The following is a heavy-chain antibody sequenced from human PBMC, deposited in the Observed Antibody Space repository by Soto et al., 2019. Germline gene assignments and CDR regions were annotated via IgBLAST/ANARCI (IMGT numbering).Heavy chain of an antibody. V-gene: IGHV4-59*08. CDR1: GGSIGSYY. J-gene: IGHJ6*02. CDR2: IYYSGST. CDR3: ASPNSGSYLGYYYGMDV. D-gene: IGHD1-26*01. Sequence: PSETLSLTCTVSGGSIGSYYWSWIRQPPGKGLEWIGYIYYSGSTNYNPSLKSRVTISVDTSKSQFSLKLSSVTAADTAVYYCASPNSGSYLGYYYGMDVWGQGTTVTVSS.